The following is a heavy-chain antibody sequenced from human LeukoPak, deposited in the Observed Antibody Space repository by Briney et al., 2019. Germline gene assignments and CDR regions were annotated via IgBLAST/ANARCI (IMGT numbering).Heavy chain of an antibody. CDR2: ISNEGSSQ. Sequence: HPGGSLRLSCAASGFTFNNHWMHWVRQVPGKGLVWVSRISNEGSSQAYADSVKGRFTISRDNAKNTLYLQMDSLRADDTAVYYCARDLHWGAPDYWGQGTLVTVSS. CDR1: GFTFNNHW. J-gene: IGHJ4*02. V-gene: IGHV3-74*01. D-gene: IGHD1-26*01. CDR3: ARDLHWGAPDY.